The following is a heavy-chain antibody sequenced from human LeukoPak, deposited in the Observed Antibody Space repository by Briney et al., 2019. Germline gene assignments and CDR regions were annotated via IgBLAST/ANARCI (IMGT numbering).Heavy chain of an antibody. CDR1: AGSLSSYY. CDR2: IYYSGST. V-gene: IGHV4-59*01. Sequence: PSETLSLTCSVSAGSLSSYYWSWIRQPPGKGLEWIGYIYYSGSTNYKPSLRSRVTISVDTSKNQFSLKLTSVTAADTAVYYCARGGGYNYFDYWGQGTLVTVSS. CDR3: ARGGGYNYFDY. D-gene: IGHD5-24*01. J-gene: IGHJ4*02.